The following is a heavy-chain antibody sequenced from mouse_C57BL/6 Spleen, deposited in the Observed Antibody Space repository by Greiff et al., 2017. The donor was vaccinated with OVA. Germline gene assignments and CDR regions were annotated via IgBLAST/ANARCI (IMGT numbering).Heavy chain of an antibody. CDR1: GFTFSDYG. CDR2: ISSGSSTI. CDR3: ATLYYYAMDY. Sequence: EVMLVESGGGLVKPGGSLKLSCAASGFTFSDYGMHWVRQAPEKGLEWVAYISSGSSTIYYADTVKGRFTISRDNAKNTLFLQMTSLRSEDTAMYYCATLYYYAMDYWGQGTSVTVSS. D-gene: IGHD2-3*01. V-gene: IGHV5-17*01. J-gene: IGHJ4*01.